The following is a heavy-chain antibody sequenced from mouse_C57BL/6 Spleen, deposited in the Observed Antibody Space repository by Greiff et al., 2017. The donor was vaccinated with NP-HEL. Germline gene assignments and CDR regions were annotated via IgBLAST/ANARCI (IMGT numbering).Heavy chain of an antibody. CDR1: GYAFSSYW. CDR2: IYPGDGDT. V-gene: IGHV1-80*01. D-gene: IGHD2-2*01. CDR3: AKGGGYGYDPAWFAY. J-gene: IGHJ3*01. Sequence: QVQLKQSGAELVKPGASVKISCKASGYAFSSYWMNWVKQRPGKGLEWIGQIYPGDGDTNYNGKFKGKATLTADKSSSTAYMQLSSLTSEDSAVYFCAKGGGYGYDPAWFAYWGQGTLVTVSA.